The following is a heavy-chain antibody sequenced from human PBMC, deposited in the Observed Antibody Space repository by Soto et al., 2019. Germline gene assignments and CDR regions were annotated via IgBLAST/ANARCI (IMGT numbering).Heavy chain of an antibody. V-gene: IGHV3-48*01. J-gene: IGHJ6*03. CDR3: ARKDIVVVPAAIGGYMDV. Sequence: GGSLRLSCAASGFTFSSYSMNWVRQAPGKGLEWVSYISSSSSTIYYADSVKGRFTISRDNAKNSLYLQMNSLRAEDTAVYYCARKDIVVVPAAIGGYMDVWGKGTTVTVSS. CDR1: GFTFSSYS. CDR2: ISSSSSTI. D-gene: IGHD2-2*01.